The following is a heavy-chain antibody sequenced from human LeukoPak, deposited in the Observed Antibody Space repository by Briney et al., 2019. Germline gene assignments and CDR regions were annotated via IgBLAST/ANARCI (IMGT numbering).Heavy chain of an antibody. CDR3: AKDLPPYSSGWFYFDY. CDR1: GFTFSSYA. Sequence: GGSLRLSCAASGFTFSSYAMSWVRQAPGKGLEWVSAISGSGGGTYYADSVKGRFTISRDNSKNTLYLQMNSLRAEDTAVYYCAKDLPPYSSGWFYFDYWGQGTLVTVSS. D-gene: IGHD6-19*01. J-gene: IGHJ4*02. V-gene: IGHV3-23*01. CDR2: ISGSGGGT.